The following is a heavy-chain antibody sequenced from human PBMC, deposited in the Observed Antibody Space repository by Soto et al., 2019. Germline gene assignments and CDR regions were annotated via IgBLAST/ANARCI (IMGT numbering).Heavy chain of an antibody. CDR3: AREVKGYCSSTSCYYYYYGMDV. Sequence: SETLSLTCTVSGGSVSSGSYYWSWIRQPPGKGLEWIGYIYYSGGTNYNPSLKSRVTISVDTSKNQFSLKLSSVTAADTAVYYCAREVKGYCSSTSCYYYYYGMDVRGQGTTVTVSS. J-gene: IGHJ6*02. V-gene: IGHV4-61*01. CDR1: GGSVSSGSYY. CDR2: IYYSGGT. D-gene: IGHD2-2*01.